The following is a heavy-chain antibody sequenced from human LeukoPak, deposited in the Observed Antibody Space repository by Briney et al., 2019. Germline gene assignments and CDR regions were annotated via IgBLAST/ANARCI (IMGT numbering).Heavy chain of an antibody. CDR2: IIPIFGTA. Sequence: SVKVSCKASGGTFSSYAISWVRQAPGQGLEWMGGIIPIFGTANYAQKFQGRVTITTDESTSTAYMELSSLRSEDTAVYYCARVSGYSSSFGWFDPWGQGTLVTVSS. CDR1: GGTFSSYA. CDR3: ARVSGYSSSFGWFDP. D-gene: IGHD6-6*01. J-gene: IGHJ5*02. V-gene: IGHV1-69*05.